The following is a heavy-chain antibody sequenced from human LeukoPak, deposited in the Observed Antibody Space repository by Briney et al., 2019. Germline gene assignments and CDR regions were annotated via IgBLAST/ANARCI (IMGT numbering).Heavy chain of an antibody. V-gene: IGHV3-21*01. D-gene: IGHD3-3*01. J-gene: IGHJ4*02. CDR3: ARDNGGYYDSSRSQGY. CDR2: ISSSSSYI. Sequence: GGSLGLSCAASGFTFSSYSMNWVRQAPGKGLEWVSSISSSSSYIYYADSVKGPFTISRDNAKNSLYLQMNSLRAEDTAVYYCARDNGGYYDSSRSQGYWGQGTLVTVSS. CDR1: GFTFSSYS.